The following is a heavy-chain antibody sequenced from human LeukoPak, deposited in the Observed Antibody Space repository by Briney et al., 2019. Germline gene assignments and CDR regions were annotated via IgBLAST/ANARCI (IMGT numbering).Heavy chain of an antibody. V-gene: IGHV3-30-3*01. CDR2: ISYDGSNK. Sequence: GGSLRLSCAASGFTFSSYAMHWVRQAPGKGLEWVAVISYDGSNKYYADSVKGRFTISRDNSKNTLSLQMNSLRAEDTAVYYCAREGRRWLQLTFDYWGQGTLVTVSS. D-gene: IGHD5-24*01. CDR3: AREGRRWLQLTFDY. CDR1: GFTFSSYA. J-gene: IGHJ4*02.